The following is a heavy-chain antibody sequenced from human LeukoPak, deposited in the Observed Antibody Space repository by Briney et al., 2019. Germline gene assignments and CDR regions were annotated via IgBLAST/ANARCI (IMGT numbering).Heavy chain of an antibody. J-gene: IGHJ4*02. D-gene: IGHD3-10*01. CDR2: INPNSGGT. CDR3: ARVQYYYGTLDY. Sequence: ASVKVSCKASGYTFTGYYMHWVRQAPGQGLEWMGWINPNSGGTNYAQKFQGRVTMTRDTSISTAYMELSRLRSDDTAVYYCARVQYYYGTLDYWGQGALVTVSS. V-gene: IGHV1-2*02. CDR1: GYTFTGYY.